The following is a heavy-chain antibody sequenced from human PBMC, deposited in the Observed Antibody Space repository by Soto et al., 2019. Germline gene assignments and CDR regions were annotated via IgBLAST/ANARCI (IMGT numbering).Heavy chain of an antibody. CDR3: ARGNDFWSGYYSPYYYYYMDV. Sequence: ASVKVSCKASGYTFTSYGISWVRQAPGQGLEWMGWISAYNGNTNYAQKLQGRVTMTTDTSTSTAYMELRSLRPDDTAVYYCARGNDFWSGYYSPYYYYYMDVWGKGTTVTVSS. D-gene: IGHD3-3*01. CDR1: GYTFTSYG. V-gene: IGHV1-18*01. J-gene: IGHJ6*03. CDR2: ISAYNGNT.